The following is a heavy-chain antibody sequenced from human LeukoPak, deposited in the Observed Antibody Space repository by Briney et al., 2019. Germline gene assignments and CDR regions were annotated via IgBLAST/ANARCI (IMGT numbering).Heavy chain of an antibody. J-gene: IGHJ3*02. CDR2: IYYSGST. CDR3: ARFRGGYYRDAFDI. Sequence: SETLSLTCTVSGGSISSSSYYWGWIRQPPGKGLEWIGSIYYSGSTYYNPSLKSRVTISVDTSKNQFSLKLSSVTAADTAVYYCARFRGGYYRDAFDIWGQGTMVTVSS. CDR1: GGSISSSSYY. D-gene: IGHD3-22*01. V-gene: IGHV4-39*07.